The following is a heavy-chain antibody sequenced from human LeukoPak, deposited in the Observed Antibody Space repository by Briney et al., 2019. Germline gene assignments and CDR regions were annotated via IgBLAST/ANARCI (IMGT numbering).Heavy chain of an antibody. CDR1: GFTFSSYG. D-gene: IGHD6-6*01. CDR2: ISYDGSNK. Sequence: GRSLRPSSAASGFTFSSYGMHWVRQAPGKGLEWVAVISYDGSNKYYADSVKGRFTISRDNSKNTLYLQMNSLRAEDTAVYYCARVVPDSGGEGSLVTVSS. J-gene: IGHJ4*02. V-gene: IGHV3-30*03. CDR3: ARVVPDS.